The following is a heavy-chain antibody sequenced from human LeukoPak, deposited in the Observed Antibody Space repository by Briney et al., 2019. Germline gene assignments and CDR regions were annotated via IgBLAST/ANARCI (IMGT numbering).Heavy chain of an antibody. CDR2: ISGSGGST. Sequence: GGSLRLSCAASGFTFSSYAMSRVRQAPGKGLEWVSAISGSGGSTYYADSVKGRFTISRDNSKNTLYLQMNSLRVEDTAIYYCAKDMGRRIFGVAYDAFHIWGQGTMVTVSS. V-gene: IGHV3-23*01. J-gene: IGHJ3*02. CDR1: GFTFSSYA. D-gene: IGHD3-3*01. CDR3: AKDMGRRIFGVAYDAFHI.